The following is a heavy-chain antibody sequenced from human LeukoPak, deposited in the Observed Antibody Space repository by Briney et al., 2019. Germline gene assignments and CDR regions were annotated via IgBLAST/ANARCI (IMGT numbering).Heavy chain of an antibody. V-gene: IGHV3-7*01. J-gene: IGHJ6*03. CDR2: IKQDGSEK. CDR3: ARDAFSYYYYYMDV. Sequence: GGSLRLSCTASGFTFGDYAISWVRQAPGKRLEWVANIKQDGSEKHYVDSVKGRFTISRDNAKNSLYLQMNSLRAEDTAVYYCARDAFSYYYYYMDVWGKGTTVTVSS. CDR1: GFTFGDYA.